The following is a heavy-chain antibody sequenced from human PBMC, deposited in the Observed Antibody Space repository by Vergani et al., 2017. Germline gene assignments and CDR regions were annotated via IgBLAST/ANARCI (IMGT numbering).Heavy chain of an antibody. D-gene: IGHD3-10*01. CDR1: GGTFSSYA. Sequence: QVQLVQSGAEVKKPGSSVKVSCKASGGTFSSYAISWVRQAPGQGLEWMGGIIPIFGTANYAQKFQGRVTITADESTSTAYMELSSLRSDDTALYYCATLLEGDVPPLFDYWGQGTLVTVSS. J-gene: IGHJ4*02. V-gene: IGHV1-69*12. CDR3: ATLLEGDVPPLFDY. CDR2: IIPIFGTA.